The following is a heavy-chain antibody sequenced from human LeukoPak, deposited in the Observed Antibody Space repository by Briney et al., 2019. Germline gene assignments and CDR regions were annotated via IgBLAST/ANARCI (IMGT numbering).Heavy chain of an antibody. J-gene: IGHJ4*02. CDR2: IYFSGST. CDR3: ANTNYENFDY. D-gene: IGHD4-11*01. V-gene: IGHV4-59*08. Sequence: PSGTLSLACAVSGGSMSHYYWSWIRQPPGKGLEWIGYIYFSGSTNYNPSLKSRVTISIDASKSQFSLKLSSVTAADTAVYYCANTNYENFDYWGQGTLVTVSS. CDR1: GGSMSHYY.